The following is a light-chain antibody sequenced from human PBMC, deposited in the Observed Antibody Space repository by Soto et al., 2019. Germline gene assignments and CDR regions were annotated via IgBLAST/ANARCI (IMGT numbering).Light chain of an antibody. CDR3: QKYDRAPFT. CDR2: AAS. J-gene: IGKJ3*01. Sequence: DIQMTQSPSSLSVSVGDRVTITCRASQDITNYVAWYQQKPGKVPNLLIYAASTLQTGVPSRFSGSGSGTDFTLTINSLQHEDIETYYCQKYDRAPFTLGPGTKVDIK. V-gene: IGKV1-27*01. CDR1: QDITNY.